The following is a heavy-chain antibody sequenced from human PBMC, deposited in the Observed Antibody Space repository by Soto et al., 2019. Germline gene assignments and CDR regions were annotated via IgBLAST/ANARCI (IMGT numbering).Heavy chain of an antibody. CDR1: GFTFSSYG. CDR2: IWYDGSNK. V-gene: IGHV3-33*01. Sequence: QVQLVESGGGVVQPGRSLRLSCAASGFTFSSYGMHWVRQAPGKGLEWVAVIWYDGSNKYYADSVKGRFTISRDNSKNTLYLQMNSLRAEDTAVYYWASEQQLAFDYWGQGTLVTVSS. J-gene: IGHJ4*02. CDR3: ASEQQLAFDY. D-gene: IGHD6-13*01.